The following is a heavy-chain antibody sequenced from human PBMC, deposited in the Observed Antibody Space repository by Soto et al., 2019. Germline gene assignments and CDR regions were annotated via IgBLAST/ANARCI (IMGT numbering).Heavy chain of an antibody. CDR3: AREARYYDSSGYYRFFDY. V-gene: IGHV3-53*01. CDR1: GFTVSSNY. Sequence: PGGSLRLSCAASGFTVSSNYMSWVRQAPGKGLEWVSVIYSGGSTYYADSVKGRFTISRDNSKNTLYLQMNSLRAEDTAVYYCAREARYYDSSGYYRFFDYWGQGTLVTVSS. J-gene: IGHJ4*02. CDR2: IYSGGST. D-gene: IGHD3-22*01.